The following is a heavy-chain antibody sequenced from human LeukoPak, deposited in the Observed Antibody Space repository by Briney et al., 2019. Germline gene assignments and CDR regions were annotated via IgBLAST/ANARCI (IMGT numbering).Heavy chain of an antibody. CDR1: GFTFSSYA. J-gene: IGHJ4*02. CDR2: ISGSGGST. CDR3: AKSAAAGTRGLLSSDY. D-gene: IGHD6-13*01. V-gene: IGHV3-23*01. Sequence: GGSLRLSCAASGFTFSSYAMSWVRQAPGKGLEWVSAISGSGGSTYYADSVKGRFTISRDNSKNTLYLQMNSLRAEDTAVYYCAKSAAAGTRGLLSSDYWGQGTLVTVSS.